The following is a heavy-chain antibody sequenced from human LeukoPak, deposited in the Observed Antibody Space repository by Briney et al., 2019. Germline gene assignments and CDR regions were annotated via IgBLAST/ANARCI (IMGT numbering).Heavy chain of an antibody. D-gene: IGHD3-9*01. V-gene: IGHV3-30*02. CDR1: GFTFSSYG. Sequence: GGSLRLSCAASGFTFSSYGMHWVRQAPGKGLEWVAFIRYDGSNKYYADSVKGRFTISRDNSKNTLYLQMNSLRAEDTAVYYCAKDSDYDILTGYSGLGYMDVWGKGTTVTVSS. CDR3: AKDSDYDILTGYSGLGYMDV. CDR2: IRYDGSNK. J-gene: IGHJ6*03.